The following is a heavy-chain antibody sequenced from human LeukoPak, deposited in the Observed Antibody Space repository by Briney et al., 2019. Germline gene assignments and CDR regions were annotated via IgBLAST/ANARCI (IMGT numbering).Heavy chain of an antibody. CDR3: ARDLVTVTKGFDI. V-gene: IGHV4-59*11. D-gene: IGHD4-17*01. J-gene: IGHJ3*02. CDR2: ISYIGST. CDR1: ADSFSSHY. Sequence: SETLSLTCAVSADSFSSHYWTWIRQPHGKGLEWIGYISYIGSTNYNPSLKSRVTISIDTSKNQFSLKLSSVTAADTAVYYCARDLVTVTKGFDIWGQGTMVSVSS.